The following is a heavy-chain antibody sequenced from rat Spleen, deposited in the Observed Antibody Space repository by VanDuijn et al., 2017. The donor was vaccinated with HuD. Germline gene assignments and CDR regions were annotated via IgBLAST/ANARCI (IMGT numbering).Heavy chain of an antibody. CDR3: ARHGYNSYFDY. D-gene: IGHD1-9*01. CDR1: AYSITSSYR. J-gene: IGHJ2*01. V-gene: IGHV3-3*01. Sequence: EMHLQESGPGLVKPSQSLSLTCSVTAYSITSSYRWNWIRKFPGNKLEWMGYINSAGSTNYNPSLKSRISITRNTSKNQFFLQLNSVTADDTATYYCARHGYNSYFDYWGQGVMVTVSS. CDR2: INSAGST.